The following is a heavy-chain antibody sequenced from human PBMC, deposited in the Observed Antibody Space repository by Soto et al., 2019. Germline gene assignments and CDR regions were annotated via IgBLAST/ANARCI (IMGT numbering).Heavy chain of an antibody. CDR1: GGSISSSSYY. D-gene: IGHD6-13*01. CDR3: ARLGKRYSRDNWFDP. Sequence: QLQLQESGPGLVKPSETLSLTCTVSGGSISSSSYYWGWIRQPPGKGLEWIGSIYYSGSTYYNPSLKSRVTISVDTSKNQFSLKLSSVTAADTAVYYCARLGKRYSRDNWFDPWGQGTLVTVSS. J-gene: IGHJ5*02. CDR2: IYYSGST. V-gene: IGHV4-39*01.